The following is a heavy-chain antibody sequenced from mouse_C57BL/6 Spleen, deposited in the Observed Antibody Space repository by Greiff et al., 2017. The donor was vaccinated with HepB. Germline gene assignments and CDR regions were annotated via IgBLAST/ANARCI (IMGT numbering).Heavy chain of an antibody. Sequence: QVQLQQSGAELVKPGASVKLSCKASGYTFTSYWMQWVKQRPGQGLEWIGEIDPSDSYTNYNQKFKGKATLTVDTSSSTAYMQLSSLTSEDSAVYYCARLGDYDFAYWGQGTLVTVSA. J-gene: IGHJ3*01. V-gene: IGHV1-50*01. CDR2: IDPSDSYT. D-gene: IGHD2-4*01. CDR1: GYTFTSYW. CDR3: ARLGDYDFAY.